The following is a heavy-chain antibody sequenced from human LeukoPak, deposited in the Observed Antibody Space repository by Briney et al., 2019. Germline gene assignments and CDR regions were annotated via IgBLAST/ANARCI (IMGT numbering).Heavy chain of an antibody. D-gene: IGHD6-25*01. CDR3: ARDLSSGGWTLEFDY. CDR2: ISAHSGNT. Sequence: AAVKVSCKTSGYMFTTYGITWVRQAPGQGLQWMGWISAHSGNTKYAETFQGRVTLTTDTSTSTAYLELGSLTSDDTAVYYCARDLSSGGWTLEFDYWGQGTQVTVAS. J-gene: IGHJ4*02. V-gene: IGHV1-18*04. CDR1: GYMFTTYG.